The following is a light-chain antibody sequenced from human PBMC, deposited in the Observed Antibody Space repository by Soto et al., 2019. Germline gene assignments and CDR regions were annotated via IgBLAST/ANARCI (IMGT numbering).Light chain of an antibody. CDR3: QQQDNLPLT. Sequence: DIQMTQSPSSLSASVGDRVTITCQASQDINNYLNWYQQKPGKAPKLLIYAASNLETGVPSRFSGSGSGTDFTFTISSLQPEDIATYYCQQQDNLPLTFGGGTKVEIK. V-gene: IGKV1-33*01. CDR1: QDINNY. CDR2: AAS. J-gene: IGKJ4*01.